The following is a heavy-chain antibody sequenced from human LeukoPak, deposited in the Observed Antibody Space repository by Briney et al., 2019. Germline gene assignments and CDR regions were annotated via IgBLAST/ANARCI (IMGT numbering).Heavy chain of an antibody. J-gene: IGHJ4*02. CDR1: GFTFSSYA. V-gene: IGHV3-30-3*01. CDR3: ARDLSDILTGPFDY. Sequence: GRSLRLSCAASGFTFSSYAMHWVRQAPGKGLEWVAVISCDGSNKYYADSVKGRFTISRDNSKNTLYLQMNSLRAEDTAVYYCARDLSDILTGPFDYWGQGTLVTVSS. D-gene: IGHD3-9*01. CDR2: ISCDGSNK.